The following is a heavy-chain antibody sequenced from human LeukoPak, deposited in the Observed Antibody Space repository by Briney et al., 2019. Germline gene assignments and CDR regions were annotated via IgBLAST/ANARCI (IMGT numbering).Heavy chain of an antibody. V-gene: IGHV3-30*02. CDR1: GFSFSSSA. D-gene: IGHD4-17*01. CDR3: AARRLTVTTEIDY. Sequence: GGSLRLSCAASGFSFSSSAMHWVRQAPGKGLDWVAFIHYDGNNKYYADSVKGRFTISRDNSKNTLYLQMNSLRTEDTAVYYCAARRLTVTTEIDYWGQGTLVTVSS. CDR2: IHYDGNNK. J-gene: IGHJ4*02.